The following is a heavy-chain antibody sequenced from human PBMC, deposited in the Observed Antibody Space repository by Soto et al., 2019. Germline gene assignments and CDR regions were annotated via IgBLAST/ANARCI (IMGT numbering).Heavy chain of an antibody. CDR1: GYTFTGYY. CDR2: INPNSGGT. CDR3: AREQYKYSSSSPSFDY. J-gene: IGHJ4*02. Sequence: ASVKVSCKASGYTFTGYYMHWVRQAPGQGLEWMGWINPNSGGTNYAQKFQGWVTMTRDTSISTAYMELSRLRSDDTAVYYCAREQYKYSSSSPSFDYWGQGTLVTVSS. D-gene: IGHD6-6*01. V-gene: IGHV1-2*04.